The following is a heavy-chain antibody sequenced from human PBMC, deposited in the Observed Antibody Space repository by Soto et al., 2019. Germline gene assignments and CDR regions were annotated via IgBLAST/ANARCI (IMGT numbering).Heavy chain of an antibody. D-gene: IGHD4-17*01. CDR1: GFTFSSYA. CDR2: ISGSGGST. J-gene: IGHJ4*02. V-gene: IGHV3-23*01. CDR3: AKDSGGYGDYVDPFDY. Sequence: GGSLRLSCAASGFTFSSYAMSWVRQAPGKGLEWVSAISGSGGSTYYVDSVKGRFTISSDNSKNTLYLQMNSLRAEDTAVYYCAKDSGGYGDYVDPFDYWGQGTLVTVSS.